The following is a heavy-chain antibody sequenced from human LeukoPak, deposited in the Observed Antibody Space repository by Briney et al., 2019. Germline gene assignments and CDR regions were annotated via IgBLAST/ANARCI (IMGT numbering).Heavy chain of an antibody. V-gene: IGHV3-33*01. D-gene: IGHD6-13*01. CDR3: ARGASSWYGDYFDY. J-gene: IGHJ4*02. CDR2: IWYDGSNK. Sequence: GRSLRLSCAASGFTFSSYGMHWVRQAPGKGLEWVAVIWYDGSNKYYADSVKGRFTISRDNSKNTLYLQMNSLRAEDTAVYYCARGASSWYGDYFDYWGQGTLVTVSS. CDR1: GFTFSSYG.